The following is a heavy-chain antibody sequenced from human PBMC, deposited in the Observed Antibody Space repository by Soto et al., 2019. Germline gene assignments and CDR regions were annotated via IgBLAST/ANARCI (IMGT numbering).Heavy chain of an antibody. CDR1: GFTFSSDA. V-gene: IGHV3-23*01. CDR3: ANGWNGDGLDWFAL. D-gene: IGHD1-1*01. J-gene: IGHJ5*01. CDR2: ISGSGGST. Sequence: GGSLRLSCAASGFTFSSDAMSWVRQAPGKGLEWVSAISGSGGSTYYADSVKGRFTISRDNSKNTLYLQMNSLRAEDTAVYYCANGWNGDGLDWFALRGRRPLVTVSA.